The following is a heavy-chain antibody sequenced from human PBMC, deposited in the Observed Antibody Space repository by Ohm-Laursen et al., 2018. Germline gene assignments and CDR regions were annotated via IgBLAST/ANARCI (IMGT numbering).Heavy chain of an antibody. CDR1: GGTFSSYA. J-gene: IGHJ6*02. CDR3: ARDLYSSSWFPLGMDV. D-gene: IGHD6-13*01. CDR2: IIPIFGTA. V-gene: IGHV1-69*13. Sequence: SVKVSCKASGGTFSSYAISWVRQAPGQGLEWMGGIIPIFGTANFAQKFQGRVTITADESTSTAYMELRSLRSDDTAVYYCARDLYSSSWFPLGMDVWGQGTTVTVSS.